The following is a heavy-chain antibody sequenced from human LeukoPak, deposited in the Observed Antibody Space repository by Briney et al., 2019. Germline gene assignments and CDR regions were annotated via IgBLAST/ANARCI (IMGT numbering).Heavy chain of an antibody. CDR1: GGSSSGYY. V-gene: IGHV4-34*01. J-gene: IGHJ5*02. CDR3: ARGSRAVVEPAAMVRANWFDP. D-gene: IGHD2-2*01. CDR2: INHSGST. Sequence: SETLSLTCAVYGGSSSGYYWSWIRQPPGKGLEWIGEINHSGSTNYNPSLKSRVTISVDTSKNQFSLKPSSVTAADTAVYYCARGSRAVVEPAAMVRANWFDPWGQGTLVTVSS.